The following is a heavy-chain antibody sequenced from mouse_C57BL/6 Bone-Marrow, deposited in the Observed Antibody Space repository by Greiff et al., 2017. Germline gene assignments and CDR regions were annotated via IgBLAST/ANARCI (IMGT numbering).Heavy chain of an antibody. CDR3: ARREVGYYAMDY. CDR1: GFTFSDYY. J-gene: IGHJ4*01. V-gene: IGHV5-12*01. Sequence: EVKLLQSGGGLVQPGGSLKLSCAASGFTFSDYYMYWVRQTPEKRLEWVAYISNGGGSTYYPDTVKGRSTISRDNTKNTFYLQMSRLTSEDTAMYYCARREVGYYAMDYWGQGTSVTVSS. CDR2: ISNGGGST.